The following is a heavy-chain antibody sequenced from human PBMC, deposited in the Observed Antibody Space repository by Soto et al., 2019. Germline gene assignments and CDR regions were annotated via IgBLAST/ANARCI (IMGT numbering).Heavy chain of an antibody. CDR3: AKPMWFGNPIRGYFDY. J-gene: IGHJ4*02. Sequence: EAQLLESGGGLIQPGGSLRLSCAASGFTFTSYGMSWVRQAPGMGLEWVSTISGSGGSTYYADSVKGRFTISRDNSKNTLYLQMNRLRAEDTAVYYCAKPMWFGNPIRGYFDYWGQGTLVTVSS. CDR1: GFTFTSYG. D-gene: IGHD3-10*01. V-gene: IGHV3-23*01. CDR2: ISGSGGST.